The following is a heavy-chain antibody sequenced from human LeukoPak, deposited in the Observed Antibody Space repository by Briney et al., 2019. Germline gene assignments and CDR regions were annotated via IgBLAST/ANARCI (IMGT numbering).Heavy chain of an antibody. CDR3: ARSKPDYYYYYLDV. V-gene: IGHV4-34*01. J-gene: IGHJ6*03. CDR2: INHSGST. D-gene: IGHD1-14*01. CDR1: GGSFGGYY. Sequence: SETLSLTCAVYGGSFGGYYWSWVRQPPGKGLEWIGEINHSGSTNYNPSLTSPVTISVDTSKNQFSLKLSSVTAADTAVYYCARSKPDYYYYYLDVWGKGTTVTVSS.